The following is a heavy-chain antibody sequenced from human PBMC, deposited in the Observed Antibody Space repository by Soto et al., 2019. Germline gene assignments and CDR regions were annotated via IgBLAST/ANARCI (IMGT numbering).Heavy chain of an antibody. CDR3: ARRRGYCSSTSCQNEP. Sequence: RGESLKISCKASGYSFTTYWIGWVRQMPGKGLEWMGSIDPSDSYTNYSPSFQGHVTISADKSISTAYLQWSSLKASDTAMYYCARRRGYCSSTSCQNEPWGQGTLVTVSS. CDR2: IDPSDSYT. J-gene: IGHJ5*02. V-gene: IGHV5-10-1*01. CDR1: GYSFTTYW. D-gene: IGHD2-2*01.